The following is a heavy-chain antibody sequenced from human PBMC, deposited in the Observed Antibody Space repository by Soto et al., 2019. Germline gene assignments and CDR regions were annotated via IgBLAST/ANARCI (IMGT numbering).Heavy chain of an antibody. Sequence: GGSLRLSCAASGFTFSSYEMNWVRQAPGKGLEWVSYVSGSGSSIYYADSVKGRFTISRDNAKNSLYLQMNSLRADDTAVYYCARDRHCSGGSCSDQGAYWGQGALVTVSS. CDR3: ARDRHCSGGSCSDQGAY. CDR1: GFTFSSYE. CDR2: VSGSGSSI. D-gene: IGHD2-15*01. V-gene: IGHV3-48*03. J-gene: IGHJ4*02.